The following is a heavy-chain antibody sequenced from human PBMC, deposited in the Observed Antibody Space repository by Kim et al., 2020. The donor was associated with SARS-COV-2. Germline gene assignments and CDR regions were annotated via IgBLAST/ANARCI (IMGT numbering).Heavy chain of an antibody. J-gene: IGHJ4*02. V-gene: IGHV1-8*01. CDR1: GYTFTSYD. D-gene: IGHD6-19*01. CDR2: MNPNSGNT. CDR3: ARSVAGTNYFDY. Sequence: ASVEVSCKASGYTFTSYDINWVRQATGQGLEWMGWMNPNSGNTGYAQKFQGRITMTRNTSISTAYVELSSLSSEDTAVYYCARSVAGTNYFDYWGQGTLVTVSS.